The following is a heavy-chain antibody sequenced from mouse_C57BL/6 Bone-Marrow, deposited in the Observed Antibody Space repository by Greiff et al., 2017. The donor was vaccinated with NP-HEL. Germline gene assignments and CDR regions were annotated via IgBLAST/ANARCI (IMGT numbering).Heavy chain of an antibody. J-gene: IGHJ2*01. CDR3: ATKIFITTAVATGGEN. CDR1: GYTFTDYN. Sequence: VQLQQSGPELVKPGASVKMSCKASGYTFTDYNMHWVKQSHGKSLEWIGYINPNNGGTSYNQKFKGKATLTVNKSSSTAYMELRSLTSEDSAVYYCATKIFITTAVATGGENWGQGTTLTVSS. CDR2: INPNNGGT. V-gene: IGHV1-22*01. D-gene: IGHD1-1*01.